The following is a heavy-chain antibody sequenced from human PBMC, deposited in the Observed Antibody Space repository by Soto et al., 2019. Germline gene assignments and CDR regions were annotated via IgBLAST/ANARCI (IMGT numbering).Heavy chain of an antibody. D-gene: IGHD2-8*01. CDR2: IIPILGTA. Sequence: QVQLVQSGAEVKKPGSSVKVSCKASGGTFSSYAISWVRQAPGQGLEWLGGIIPILGTANYAQKFQGRVTITADESTSTAYMELSILRAEDTAVYYCAKGYCTNGVCYTDRDYYYYGIDVWGQGTTVTVSS. CDR3: AKGYCTNGVCYTDRDYYYYGIDV. V-gene: IGHV1-69*01. J-gene: IGHJ6*02. CDR1: GGTFSSYA.